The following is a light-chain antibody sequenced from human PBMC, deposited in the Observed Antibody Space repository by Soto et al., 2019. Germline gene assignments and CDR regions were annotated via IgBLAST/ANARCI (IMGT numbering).Light chain of an antibody. CDR1: SSDVGSYNL. CDR3: CSYAGSSTFVVV. J-gene: IGLJ2*01. CDR2: EGS. V-gene: IGLV2-23*03. Sequence: QSALTQPASVSGSPGQSITISCTGTSSDVGSYNLVSWYQQHPGKAPKLMIYEGSKRPSGVSNRFSGSKSGNTASLTISGLQAEDDADYYCCSYAGSSTFVVVFGGGTKLTVL.